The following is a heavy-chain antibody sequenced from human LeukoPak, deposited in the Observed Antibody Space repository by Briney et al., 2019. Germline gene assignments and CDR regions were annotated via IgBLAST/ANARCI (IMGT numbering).Heavy chain of an antibody. CDR3: ARDYDTSGSYFDFFDY. CDR1: GFTFSTNA. D-gene: IGHD3-22*01. V-gene: IGHV3-30-3*01. CDR2: ISYDGSKR. Sequence: PGGSLRLSCAASGFTFSTNAVHWVRQAPGKGLEWVAVISYDGSKRYYADSVKGRFTISRDNSKNAFLQMNSLRAEDTAVYYCARDYDTSGSYFDFFDYWGQGTLVTVSS. J-gene: IGHJ4*02.